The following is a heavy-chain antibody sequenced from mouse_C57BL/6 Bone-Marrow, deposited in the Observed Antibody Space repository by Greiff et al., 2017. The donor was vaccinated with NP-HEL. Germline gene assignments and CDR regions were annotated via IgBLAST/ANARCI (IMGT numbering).Heavy chain of an antibody. Sequence: QVQLQQPGAELVRPGTSVKLSCKASGYTFTSYWMHWVKQRPGQGLEWIGVIDPSDSYTNYNQKFKGKATLTVDTSSSTAYMQLSSLTSEDSAVYYCARSLYGSNYWGQGTTLTVSS. CDR3: ARSLYGSNY. CDR2: IDPSDSYT. J-gene: IGHJ2*01. V-gene: IGHV1-59*01. D-gene: IGHD1-1*01. CDR1: GYTFTSYW.